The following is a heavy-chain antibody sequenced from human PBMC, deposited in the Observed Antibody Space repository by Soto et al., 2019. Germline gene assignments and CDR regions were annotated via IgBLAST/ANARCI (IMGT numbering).Heavy chain of an antibody. Sequence: ASVKVSCKASGGTFSSYTISWVRQAPGQGLEWMGRIIPILGIANYAQKFQGRVTITADKSTSTAYMELSSLRSEDTAVYYCAREEENYYYYYYMDVWGKGTTVTVSS. CDR3: AREEENYYYYYYMDV. J-gene: IGHJ6*03. V-gene: IGHV1-69*04. CDR1: GGTFSSYT. CDR2: IIPILGIA.